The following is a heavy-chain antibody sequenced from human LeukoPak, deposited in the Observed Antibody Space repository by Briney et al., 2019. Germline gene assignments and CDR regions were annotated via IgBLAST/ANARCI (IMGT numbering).Heavy chain of an antibody. J-gene: IGHJ5*02. Sequence: SQTLSLTCAVSGGSISSGGYSWSWIRQPPGKGLEWIGYIYHSGSTYYNPSLKSRVTISVDRSKNQFSLKLTSVTAADTAVYYCSRSQALWFGELSSWFDPWGQGTLVTVSS. CDR1: GGSISSGGYS. CDR3: SRSQALWFGELSSWFDP. D-gene: IGHD3-10*01. V-gene: IGHV4-30-2*01. CDR2: IYHSGST.